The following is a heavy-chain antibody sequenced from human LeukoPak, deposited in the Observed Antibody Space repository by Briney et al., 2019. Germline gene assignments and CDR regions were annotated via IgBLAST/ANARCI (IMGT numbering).Heavy chain of an antibody. CDR1: GGSISSYY. D-gene: IGHD6-13*01. Sequence: SETLSLTCTVSGGSISSYYWGWIRQPPGKGLEWIGSIYCSGSTYYNPSLKSRVTISVDTSKNQFSLKLSSVTAADTAVYYCARDRAAAGGVYGMDVWGQGTTVTVSS. V-gene: IGHV4-39*07. CDR3: ARDRAAAGGVYGMDV. CDR2: IYCSGST. J-gene: IGHJ6*02.